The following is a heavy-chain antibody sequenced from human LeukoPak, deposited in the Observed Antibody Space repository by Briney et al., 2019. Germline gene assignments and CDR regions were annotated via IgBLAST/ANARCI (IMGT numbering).Heavy chain of an antibody. CDR1: GGSISSYD. Sequence: SETLSLTCTVSGGSISSYDWSWIRQPAGKGLEWIGRIYISGNTYYNSSLKSRVTMSVDTSKNQLPLKLSSVSAADTAVYYCAREIYGSGSYYFDYWGQGTPVTVSS. CDR3: AREIYGSGSYYFDY. CDR2: IYISGNT. J-gene: IGHJ4*02. D-gene: IGHD3-10*01. V-gene: IGHV4-4*07.